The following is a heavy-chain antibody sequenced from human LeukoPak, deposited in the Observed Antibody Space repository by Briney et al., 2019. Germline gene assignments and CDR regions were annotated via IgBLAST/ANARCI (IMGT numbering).Heavy chain of an antibody. J-gene: IGHJ4*02. Sequence: SVKVSCKASGGTFSSYAISWVRQAPGQGLEWMGGIIPIFGTANYAQKFQGRVTITADESTSTAYMELSSLRSEDTAVYYCAKDPIFSGSYGVFDYWGLGTLVTVSS. CDR2: IIPIFGTA. D-gene: IGHD1-26*01. CDR1: GGTFSSYA. V-gene: IGHV1-69*13. CDR3: AKDPIFSGSYGVFDY.